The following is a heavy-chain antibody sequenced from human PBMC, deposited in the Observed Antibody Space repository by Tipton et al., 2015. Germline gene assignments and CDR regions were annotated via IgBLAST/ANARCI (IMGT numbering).Heavy chain of an antibody. CDR1: GLTFSAYW. J-gene: IGHJ3*02. V-gene: IGHV3-7*03. D-gene: IGHD3-16*02. CDR3: AKDFHYDYVRGTYRYPLGGFHI. CDR2: IKPDGSDT. Sequence: SLRLSCAASGLTFSAYWMSWVRRAPGKGLEWVAHIKPDGSDTYYVDSVKGRFTISRDNSKNTLYLQMNSLRVEDTAVYYCAKDFHYDYVRGTYRYPLGGFHIWGQGTMVTVSS.